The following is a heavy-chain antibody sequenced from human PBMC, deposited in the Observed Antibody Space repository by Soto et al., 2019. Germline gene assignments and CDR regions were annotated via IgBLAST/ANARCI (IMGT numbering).Heavy chain of an antibody. CDR3: AKPHVTYFYYGVDV. Sequence: GGSLRLSCAASGFTFSSYGMNWVRQAPGKGLEWVSGISDSGDTTYYADSVKGRFTISRDNSKNTLYLQMSSLRAEDTALYYCAKPHVTYFYYGVDVWGNGTTVNGS. CDR2: ISDSGDTT. J-gene: IGHJ6*04. V-gene: IGHV3-23*01. D-gene: IGHD3-10*01. CDR1: GFTFSSYG.